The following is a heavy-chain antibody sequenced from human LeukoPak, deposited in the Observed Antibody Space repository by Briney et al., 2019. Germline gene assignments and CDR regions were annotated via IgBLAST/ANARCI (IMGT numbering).Heavy chain of an antibody. CDR1: GASISDYY. CDR3: VRTGRRGYFDF. D-gene: IGHD1-14*01. J-gene: IGHJ2*01. Sequence: SETLSLTCNVSGASISDYYWSWVRQSPEKGLEWIASLLFRGTAHYTPSLRSRVAISDDTSNNQFFLRLTSVTTTDTAVYYCVRTGRRGYFDFWGRGTLVTVSS. V-gene: IGHV4-4*09. CDR2: LLFRGTA.